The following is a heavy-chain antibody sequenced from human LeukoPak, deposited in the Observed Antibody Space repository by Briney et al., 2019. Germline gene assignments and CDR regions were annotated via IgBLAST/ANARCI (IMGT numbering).Heavy chain of an antibody. CDR1: GFTFDDYG. CDR2: INWNGGST. CDR3: ARGGYCSSTSCPNMDV. J-gene: IGHJ6*03. V-gene: IGHV3-20*04. D-gene: IGHD2-2*01. Sequence: GGSLRLSCAASGFTFDDYGMSWVRQAPGKGLEWVSCINWNGGSTGYADSVKGRFTISRDNAKNSLYLQMNSLRAEDTALYYCARGGYCSSTSCPNMDVWGKGTTVTVSS.